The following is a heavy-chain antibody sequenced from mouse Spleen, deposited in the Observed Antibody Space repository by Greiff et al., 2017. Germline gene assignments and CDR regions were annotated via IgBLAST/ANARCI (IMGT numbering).Heavy chain of an antibody. CDR3: ARDLIYYGNYDAMDY. D-gene: IGHD2-1*01. J-gene: IGHJ4*01. V-gene: IGHV5-17*01. CDR2: ISSGSSTI. Sequence: EVQGVESGGGLVKPGGSLKLSCAASGFTFSDYGMHWVRQAPEKGLEWVAYISSGSSTIYYADTVKGRFTISRDNAKNTLFLQMTSLRSEDTAMYYCARDLIYYGNYDAMDYWGQGTSVTVSS. CDR1: GFTFSDYG.